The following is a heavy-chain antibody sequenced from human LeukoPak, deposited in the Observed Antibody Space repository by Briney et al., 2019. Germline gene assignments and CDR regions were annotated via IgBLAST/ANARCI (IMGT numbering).Heavy chain of an antibody. J-gene: IGHJ4*02. CDR3: ARDSGAAGPSGY. Sequence: PSQTLSLTCTVSGGSISSGGYYWSWIRQHPGKGLEWIGYIYYSGSTYYNPSLKSRVTISVDTSKNQFSLKLSSVTAADTAVYYCARDSGAAGPSGYWGQGTLVTVSS. CDR1: GGSISSGGYY. CDR2: IYYSGST. D-gene: IGHD6-13*01. V-gene: IGHV4-31*03.